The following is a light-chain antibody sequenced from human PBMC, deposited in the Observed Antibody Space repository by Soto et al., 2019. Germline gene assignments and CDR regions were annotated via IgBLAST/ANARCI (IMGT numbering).Light chain of an antibody. J-gene: IGLJ2*01. CDR1: SSDVGGYNY. V-gene: IGLV2-14*01. CDR2: EVT. CDR3: SSYCLSCGSIEASATVV. Sequence: QSALTQPASVSGSPGQSITISCTGTSSDVGGYNYVSWYQQHPGKAPKLLIYEVTNRPSGVSNRFSGSKSGNTASLTISGVQAEDEAEHYCSSYCLSCGSIEASATVVFGGGTKLTVL.